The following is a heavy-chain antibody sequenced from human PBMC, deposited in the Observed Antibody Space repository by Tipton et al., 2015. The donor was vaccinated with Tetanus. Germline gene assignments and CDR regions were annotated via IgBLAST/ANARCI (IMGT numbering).Heavy chain of an antibody. D-gene: IGHD5-18*01. CDR2: INHSGST. V-gene: IGHV4-34*01. Sequence: TLSLTCAVYGGSLSRYYWTWIRQSPGKGLEWIGEINHSGSTTYSPSFKSRVTISVDTPKNQFSLKLTSLTVADTAVYYCARGGSYSYGPRGFDLWGRGTLVTVSS. J-gene: IGHJ2*01. CDR3: ARGGSYSYGPRGFDL. CDR1: GGSLSRYY.